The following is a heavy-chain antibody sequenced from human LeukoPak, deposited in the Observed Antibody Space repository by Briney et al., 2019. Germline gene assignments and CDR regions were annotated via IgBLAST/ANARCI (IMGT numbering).Heavy chain of an antibody. V-gene: IGHV3-53*05. CDR3: AREWALLDIVVVPAAKGAFDI. D-gene: IGHD2-2*03. J-gene: IGHJ3*02. CDR2: IYSGGDT. Sequence: GGSLRLSCAASGFTVSSIYMSWVRQAPGKGLEWVSVIYSGGDTYYADSVKGRFTISRDNSKDTLYLQMNSLRAEDTAVYYCAREWALLDIVVVPAAKGAFDIWGRGTMVTVSS. CDR1: GFTVSSIY.